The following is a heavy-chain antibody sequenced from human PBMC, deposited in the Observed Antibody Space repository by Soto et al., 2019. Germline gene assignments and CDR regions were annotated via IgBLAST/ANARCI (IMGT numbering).Heavy chain of an antibody. CDR1: GFTFSDYY. Sequence: QVQLVESGGGLVKPGGSLRLSCAASGFTFSDYYMTWIRQAQGKGLEWVSYISSTGSTTYYADSVKGRFTISRDNAKNSLYLQMNSRRAEDTAVYYFARDARGFSYGLWGQGTLVTVSS. V-gene: IGHV3-11*01. D-gene: IGHD5-18*01. J-gene: IGHJ4*02. CDR3: ARDARGFSYGL. CDR2: ISSTGSTT.